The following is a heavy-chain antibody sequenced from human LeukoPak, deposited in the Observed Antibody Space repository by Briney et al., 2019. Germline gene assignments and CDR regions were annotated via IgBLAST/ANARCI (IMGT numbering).Heavy chain of an antibody. V-gene: IGHV4-39*01. CDR2: VYYTGST. CDR1: GGSITSTSYY. Sequence: SETLSLTCSVSGGSITSTSYYWGWIRQPPGEGLEWIGSVYYTGSTYYNPSLRSRVTISVDTSKNQFSLRLSFVTAADTAVFYCARVWYGSSTLGWFDPWGQGTLVTVSS. J-gene: IGHJ5*02. D-gene: IGHD3-10*01. CDR3: ARVWYGSSTLGWFDP.